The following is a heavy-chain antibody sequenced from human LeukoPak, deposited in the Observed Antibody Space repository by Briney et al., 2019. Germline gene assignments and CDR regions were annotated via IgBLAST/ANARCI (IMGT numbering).Heavy chain of an antibody. CDR2: IIPIFGTA. D-gene: IGHD4-17*01. CDR1: GGTFSSYA. CDR3: ARGDYGDYLYYFDY. Sequence: SVKVSCTASGGTFSSYAISWVRQAPGQGLEWMGGIIPIFGTANYAQKFQGRVTITADESTSTAYMELSSLRSEDAAVYYCARGDYGDYLYYFDYWGQGTLVTVSS. V-gene: IGHV1-69*01. J-gene: IGHJ4*02.